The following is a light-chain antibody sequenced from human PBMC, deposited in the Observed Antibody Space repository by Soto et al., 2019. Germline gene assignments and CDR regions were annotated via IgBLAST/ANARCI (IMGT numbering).Light chain of an antibody. CDR2: TAY. J-gene: IGKJ4*01. V-gene: IGKV1-33*01. Sequence: DIQMTQSPSSVSASLGDLVTIXXHARQDISKHLNWFQQKSGRAPEVLIYTAYNLGTGVPSRFSGSGSGTDFTLTINSLQPEDIATYYCQQYHYLLSFGGGTKV. CDR1: QDISKH. CDR3: QQYHYLLS.